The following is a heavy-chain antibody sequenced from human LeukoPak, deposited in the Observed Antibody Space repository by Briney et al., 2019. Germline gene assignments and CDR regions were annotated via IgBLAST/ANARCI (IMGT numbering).Heavy chain of an antibody. D-gene: IGHD5-18*01. J-gene: IGHJ4*02. V-gene: IGHV4-39*01. CDR1: GGSISSSSAY. Sequence: SETLSLTCTVSGGSISSSSAYWGWIRQPRGKGLEWIGIIYYSKNTYYNPSPKSRFTISADTSKNQFSLTLGSVSATDTAVYYCVSPRGFSYGYFDYWGQGTLVTVSS. CDR2: IYYSKNT. CDR3: VSPRGFSYGYFDY.